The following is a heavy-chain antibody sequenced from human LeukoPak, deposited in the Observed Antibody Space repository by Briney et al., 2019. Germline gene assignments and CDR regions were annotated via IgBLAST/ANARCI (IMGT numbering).Heavy chain of an antibody. J-gene: IGHJ4*02. V-gene: IGHV4-34*01. Sequence: PSETLSLTCAVYGGSFSGYYWSWIRQPPGKGLEWIGEINHSGSTNYNPSLKSRVTISVDTSKNQFSLKLSSVTAADTAVYYCARGYDSSGLFDYWGQGTLVTVSS. CDR2: INHSGST. D-gene: IGHD3-22*01. CDR3: ARGYDSSGLFDY. CDR1: GGSFSGYY.